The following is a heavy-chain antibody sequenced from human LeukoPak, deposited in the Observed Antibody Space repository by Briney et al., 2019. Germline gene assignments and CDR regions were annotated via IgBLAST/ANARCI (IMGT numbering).Heavy chain of an antibody. CDR1: GGPISSGSYY. CDR3: ARVLSGSYFQH. V-gene: IGHV4-61*02. Sequence: SETQSLTCTVSGGPISSGSYYWSWIRQPAGKGLEWIGRIYTSGSTNYNPSLKSRVIISVDTSKNQFSLKLGSVTAADTAVYYCARVLSGSYFQHWGQGTLVTVYS. D-gene: IGHD1-26*01. CDR2: IYTSGST. J-gene: IGHJ1*01.